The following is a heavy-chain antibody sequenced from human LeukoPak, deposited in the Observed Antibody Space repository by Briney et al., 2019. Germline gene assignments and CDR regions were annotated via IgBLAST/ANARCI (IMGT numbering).Heavy chain of an antibody. CDR2: INAYNGNT. CDR3: ARDQYYLGGSGSYYIPARKYNWFDP. Sequence: ASVKVSCKASGYTFTGYYMHWMRQAPGQGLEWMGCINAYNGNTNYAQKLQGRVTMTTDTSTSTAYMELRSLRSDDTAVYYCARDQYYLGGSGSYYIPARKYNWFDPWGQGTLVTVSS. V-gene: IGHV1-18*04. J-gene: IGHJ5*02. CDR1: GYTFTGYY. D-gene: IGHD3-10*01.